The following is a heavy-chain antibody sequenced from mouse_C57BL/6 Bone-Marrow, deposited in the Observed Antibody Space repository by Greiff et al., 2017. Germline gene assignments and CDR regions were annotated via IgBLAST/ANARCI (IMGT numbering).Heavy chain of an antibody. J-gene: IGHJ4*01. CDR1: GYTFTSYG. Sequence: QVKLQQSGAELARPGASVKLSCKASGYTFTSYGISWVKQRTGQGLEWIGEIYPRSGNTYYNEKFKGKATLTSDKSSSTAYMELRSLTSEDSAVYFCARRRYYCGSSTPLNAIDYWGQGTSVTVSS. CDR3: ARRRYYCGSSTPLNAIDY. V-gene: IGHV1-81*01. CDR2: IYPRSGNT. D-gene: IGHD1-1*01.